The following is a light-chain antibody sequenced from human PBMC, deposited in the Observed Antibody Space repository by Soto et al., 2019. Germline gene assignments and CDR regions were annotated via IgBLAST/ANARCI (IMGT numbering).Light chain of an antibody. V-gene: IGLV2-11*02. Sequence: SVLTQPPSVSGTPGQRVTISCSGSSSNFGKSIVSWYQQHPGKAPKLMIYDVSKRPSGVPDRFSGSKSGNTASLTISGLQAEDEADYYCCSYAGSYTRYVFGTGTKVTVL. CDR2: DVS. CDR3: CSYAGSYTRYV. J-gene: IGLJ1*01. CDR1: SSNFGKSI.